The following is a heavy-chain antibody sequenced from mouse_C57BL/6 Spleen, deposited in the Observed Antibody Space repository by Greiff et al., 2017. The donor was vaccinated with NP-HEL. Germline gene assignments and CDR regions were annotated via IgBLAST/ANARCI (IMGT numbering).Heavy chain of an antibody. V-gene: IGHV1-69*01. CDR1: GYTFTSYW. D-gene: IGHD1-1*01. J-gene: IGHJ3*01. CDR3: ARYCYASSRSSWFAY. Sequence: QVQLQQPGAELVMPGASVKLSCKASGYTFTSYWMHWVKQRPGQGLEWIGEIDPSDSYTNYNQKFKGKSTLTVDKSSSTAYMQLSSLTSEDSAVYYCARYCYASSRSSWFAYWGKGTLVTVSA. CDR2: IDPSDSYT.